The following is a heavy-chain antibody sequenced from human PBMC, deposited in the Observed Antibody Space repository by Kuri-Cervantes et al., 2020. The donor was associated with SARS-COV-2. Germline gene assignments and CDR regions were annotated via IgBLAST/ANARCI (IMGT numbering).Heavy chain of an antibody. CDR3: ARVMKDYDFWSGYSEYQNWFDP. V-gene: IGHV3-7*01. CDR2: IKQDGSEK. CDR1: GFTFSSYA. D-gene: IGHD3-3*01. Sequence: GGSLRLSCAASGFTFSSYAMSWVRQAPGKGLEWVANIKQDGSEKYYVDSVKSRFTISRDNAKNSLYLQMNSLRAEDTAVYYCARVMKDYDFWSGYSEYQNWFDPWGQGTLVTVSS. J-gene: IGHJ5*02.